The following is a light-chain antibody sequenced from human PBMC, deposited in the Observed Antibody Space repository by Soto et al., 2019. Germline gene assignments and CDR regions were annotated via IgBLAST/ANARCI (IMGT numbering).Light chain of an antibody. J-gene: IGKJ1*01. CDR3: QQYGSAPWT. CDR2: AAS. CDR1: LSVASNY. Sequence: EIVLTQSPGTLPLSPGERATLSCRASLSVASNYVAWYQQKPGQAPRLLIYAASGRATGIPDRFGGSGSGTDLTLTISRLEPEDFAVYYCQQYGSAPWTYGQGTKVEIK. V-gene: IGKV3-20*01.